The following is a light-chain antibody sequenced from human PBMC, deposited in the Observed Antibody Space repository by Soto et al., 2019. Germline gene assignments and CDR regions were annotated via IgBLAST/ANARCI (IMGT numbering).Light chain of an antibody. CDR1: SSDVGSYNR. CDR3: SSYTSSTTYV. V-gene: IGLV2-18*02. CDR2: EVS. Sequence: QPVLTQPPSVSGSPGQSVTISCTGASSDVGSYNRVPWYQQSPGTAPKLMISEVSNRPSGVPDRFSGSKSGNTASLTISGLQADDEADYYCSSYTSSTTYVFGTGTKVTVL. J-gene: IGLJ1*01.